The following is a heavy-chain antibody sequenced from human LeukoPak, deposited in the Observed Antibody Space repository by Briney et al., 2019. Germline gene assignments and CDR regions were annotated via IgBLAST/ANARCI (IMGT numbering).Heavy chain of an antibody. CDR2: ISGSGGST. V-gene: IGHV3-23*01. D-gene: IGHD3-3*01. Sequence: GGSLRLSCAASGFTFSSYAISWVRQAPGKGLEWVSAISGSGGSTYYADSVKGRFTISRDNSKNTLYLQMNSLRAEDTTVYYCAKDRGFWSGYLDYWGQGTLVTVSS. J-gene: IGHJ4*02. CDR1: GFTFSSYA. CDR3: AKDRGFWSGYLDY.